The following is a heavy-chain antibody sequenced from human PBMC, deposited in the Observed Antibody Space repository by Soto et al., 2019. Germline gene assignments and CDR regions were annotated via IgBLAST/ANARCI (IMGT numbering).Heavy chain of an antibody. V-gene: IGHV3-30*18. CDR2: ISYDGSNK. CDR1: GFTFSSYG. CDR3: AKERGWLQSANAFDI. D-gene: IGHD5-12*01. Sequence: QVQLVESGGGVVQPGRSLRLSCAASGFTFSSYGMHWVRQAPGKGLEWVAVISYDGSNKYYADSVKGRFTISRDNSKNTLYLQMNSLRAEDTAVYYCAKERGWLQSANAFDIWGQGTMVTVSS. J-gene: IGHJ3*02.